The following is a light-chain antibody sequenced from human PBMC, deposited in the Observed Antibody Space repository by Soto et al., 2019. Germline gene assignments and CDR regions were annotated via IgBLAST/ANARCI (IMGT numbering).Light chain of an antibody. V-gene: IGKV3-11*01. Sequence: EIVLTQSPATLSLSPGERATLSCRASQSVSSYLAWYQQNPGQAPRLLIYDASNRATGIPARFSGSGSGTDFTLTISGLEPEDFAVYYCQQRSKWPLTFGQGTRLEIK. CDR3: QQRSKWPLT. CDR1: QSVSSY. J-gene: IGKJ5*01. CDR2: DAS.